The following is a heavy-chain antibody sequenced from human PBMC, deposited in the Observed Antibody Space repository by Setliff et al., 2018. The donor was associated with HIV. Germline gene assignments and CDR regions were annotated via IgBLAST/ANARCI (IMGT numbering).Heavy chain of an antibody. J-gene: IGHJ5*02. V-gene: IGHV1-69*10. CDR1: GGTFSSYA. D-gene: IGHD6-13*01. CDR3: ARATPYSSSWYNWFDP. CDR2: IIPILGIA. Sequence: PSVKVSCKASGGTFSSYAVSWVRQAPGQGLEWMGGIIPILGIANYAQKFQGRVTITADKSTSTAYMELSSLRSEDTAVYYCARATPYSSSWYNWFDPWGQGTRVTVSS.